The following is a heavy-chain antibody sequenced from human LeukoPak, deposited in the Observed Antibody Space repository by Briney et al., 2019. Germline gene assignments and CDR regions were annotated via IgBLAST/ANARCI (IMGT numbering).Heavy chain of an antibody. CDR1: GGSFSGYY. V-gene: IGHV4-34*01. CDR2: INHSGST. Sequence: PSETLSLTCAVYGGSFSGYYWSWIRQPPGKGLEWIGEINHSGSTNYNPSLKSRVTISVDTSKNQFSLKLSSVTAADTAVYYCARGHSSSWYRGFDYWGQGTLVTVSS. D-gene: IGHD6-13*01. J-gene: IGHJ4*02. CDR3: ARGHSSSWYRGFDY.